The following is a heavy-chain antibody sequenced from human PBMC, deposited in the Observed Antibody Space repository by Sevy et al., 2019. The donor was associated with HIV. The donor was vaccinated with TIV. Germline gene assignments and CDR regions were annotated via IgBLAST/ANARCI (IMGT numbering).Heavy chain of an antibody. CDR3: ARIPGIAVAGTPAYYGMDV. CDR2: TYYRSKWYN. J-gene: IGHJ6*02. Sequence: SQTLSLTCAISGDSVSSNSAAWNWIRQPPSRGLEWLGRTYYRSKWYNDYAVSVKSRITINPDTSKNQFSLQLNSVTPEDTAVYYCARIPGIAVAGTPAYYGMDVWGQGTTVTVSS. D-gene: IGHD6-19*01. CDR1: GDSVSSNSAA. V-gene: IGHV6-1*01.